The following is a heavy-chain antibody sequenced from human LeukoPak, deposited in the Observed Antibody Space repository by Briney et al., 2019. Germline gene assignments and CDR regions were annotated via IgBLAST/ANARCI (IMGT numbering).Heavy chain of an antibody. CDR1: GGSISSSNW. Sequence: PSETLSLTCAVSGGSISSSNWWSWVRQPPGKGLEWIGETYHSGSTNYNPSLKSRVTISVDKSKNQFSLKLSSVTAADTAVYYCARRIAVAGTRIDYWGQGTLVTVSS. J-gene: IGHJ4*02. CDR2: TYHSGST. V-gene: IGHV4-4*02. CDR3: ARRIAVAGTRIDY. D-gene: IGHD6-19*01.